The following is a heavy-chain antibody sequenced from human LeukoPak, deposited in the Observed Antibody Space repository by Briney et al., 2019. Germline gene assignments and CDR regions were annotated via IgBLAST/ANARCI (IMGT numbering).Heavy chain of an antibody. Sequence: PSETLSLTCAVYGGYFSGYYWSWIRQPPGKGLEWIGEINHSGSTNYNPSLKSRVTISVDTSKNQFSLKLSSVTAADTAVYYCASDIVVVPAAMGSYYYYGMDVWGQGTTVTVSS. J-gene: IGHJ6*02. V-gene: IGHV4-34*01. CDR2: INHSGST. D-gene: IGHD2-2*01. CDR1: GGYFSGYY. CDR3: ASDIVVVPAAMGSYYYYGMDV.